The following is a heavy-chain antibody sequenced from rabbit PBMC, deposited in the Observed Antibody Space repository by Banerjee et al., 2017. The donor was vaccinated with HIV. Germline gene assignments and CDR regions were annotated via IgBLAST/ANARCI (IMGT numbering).Heavy chain of an antibody. CDR1: GFSFSSSDY. J-gene: IGHJ3*01. Sequence: QEQLEESGGDLVKPGASLTLTCTASGFSFSSSDYMCWVRQAPGKGLEWIACIYAGSSGSTYYASWAKGRFTISKTSSTTVTLQMTSLTAADTATYFCARGIDDWNAAYVGYAPLDLWGQGTLVTVS. D-gene: IGHD6-1*01. CDR2: IYAGSSGST. CDR3: ARGIDDWNAAYVGYAPLDL. V-gene: IGHV1S45*01.